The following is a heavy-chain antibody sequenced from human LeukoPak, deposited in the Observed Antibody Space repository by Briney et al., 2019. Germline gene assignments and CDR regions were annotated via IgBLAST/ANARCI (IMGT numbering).Heavy chain of an antibody. CDR3: AKDTMLWFGGDDAFDI. D-gene: IGHD3-10*01. CDR2: ISGSGSST. V-gene: IGHV3-23*01. CDR1: GFTFSSYA. Sequence: GGSLRLSCAASGFTFSSYAMNWVRQAPGKGLEWVSTISGSGSSTYYADSVKGRFTISRDNSKNTLYLQMNSLRAEDTAVYYCAKDTMLWFGGDDAFDIWGQGTMVTVSS. J-gene: IGHJ3*02.